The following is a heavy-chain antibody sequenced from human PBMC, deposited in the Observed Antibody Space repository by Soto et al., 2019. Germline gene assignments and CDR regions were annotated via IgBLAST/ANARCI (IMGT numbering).Heavy chain of an antibody. CDR3: ASSVVVPSTMNCFDY. D-gene: IGHD2-15*01. CDR1: GYSFSNYW. CDR2: IFPADSDT. Sequence: EVQLVQSGAEVKKPGESLKISCKGSGYSFSNYWIAWVRQMPGKGLEWMGIIFPADSDTKYSPSFQGQVTISADKSISTAYLQWSSLKASDTAMYYCASSVVVPSTMNCFDYWGQGSLVTVSS. V-gene: IGHV5-51*01. J-gene: IGHJ4*02.